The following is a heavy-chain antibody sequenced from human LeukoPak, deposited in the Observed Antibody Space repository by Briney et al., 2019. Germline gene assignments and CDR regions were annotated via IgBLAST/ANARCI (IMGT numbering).Heavy chain of an antibody. CDR3: TTGKCITGTTTDDASDI. CDR1: GFTFSNAW. V-gene: IGHV3-15*01. J-gene: IGHJ3*02. CDR2: IKSKTDGGTT. D-gene: IGHD1-20*01. Sequence: GGSLRLSCAASGFTFSNAWMSWVRQAPGKGLEWVGRIKSKTDGGTTDYAAPVKGRFTISRDDSKNTLYLQMNSLKTETTAVYYLTTGKCITGTTTDDASDIWGQRTMVTVSS.